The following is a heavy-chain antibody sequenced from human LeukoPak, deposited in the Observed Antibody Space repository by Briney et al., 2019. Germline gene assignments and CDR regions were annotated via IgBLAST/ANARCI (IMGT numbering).Heavy chain of an antibody. CDR3: ASTNSSSWYLSGPYMDV. V-gene: IGHV3-21*01. CDR1: GFTYSSYS. Sequence: PGGSLTHSCPASGFTYSSYSMNWLRQAPAKGLEGVSSISGSGSYICYADSVKGRFTISRDNAKNSLYLQLNSLRAEDTAVYYCASTNSSSWYLSGPYMDVWGKGTTVTVSS. J-gene: IGHJ6*03. CDR2: ISGSGSYI. D-gene: IGHD6-13*01.